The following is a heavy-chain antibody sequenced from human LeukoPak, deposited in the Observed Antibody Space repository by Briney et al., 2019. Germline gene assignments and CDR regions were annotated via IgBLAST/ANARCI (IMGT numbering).Heavy chain of an antibody. Sequence: GGSLRLSCAASGFSFSSYWMHWVRQAPGKGLVWVSRINSDGSITNYADSVKGRFTISRDNAKNSLHLQMNSLRAEDTGVYYCARGALKCDPCYFDYWGQGTLVTVSS. CDR2: INSDGSIT. CDR1: GFSFSSYW. D-gene: IGHD2-21*02. V-gene: IGHV3-74*01. CDR3: ARGALKCDPCYFDY. J-gene: IGHJ4*02.